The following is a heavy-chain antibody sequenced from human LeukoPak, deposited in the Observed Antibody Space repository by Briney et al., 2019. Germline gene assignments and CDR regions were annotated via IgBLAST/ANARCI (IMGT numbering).Heavy chain of an antibody. CDR1: GGSVSSGSYY. J-gene: IGHJ3*02. CDR2: ISYTGST. CDR3: ARDRIVSSAFDI. V-gene: IGHV4-61*01. D-gene: IGHD5/OR15-5a*01. Sequence: PSQTLSLTCTVSGGSVSSGSYYWSWIRQPPGKGLEWIGYISYTGSTNYNPSPKSRITISVDTSKNQFALKLSSVTAADTAVYYCARDRIVSSAFDIWGQGTMVTVSS.